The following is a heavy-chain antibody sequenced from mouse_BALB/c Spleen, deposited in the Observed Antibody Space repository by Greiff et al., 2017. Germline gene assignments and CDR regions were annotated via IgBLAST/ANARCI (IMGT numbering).Heavy chain of an antibody. V-gene: IGHV2-6-7*01. J-gene: IGHJ3*01. CDR2: IWGDGST. Sequence: VKLMELGPGLVAPSQSLSITCTVSGFSLTGYGVNWVRQPPGKGLEWLGMIWGDGSTDYNSALKSRLSISKDNSKSQVFLKMNSLQTDDTARYYCARGITTATAWFAYWGQGTLVTVSA. D-gene: IGHD1-2*01. CDR3: ARGITTATAWFAY. CDR1: GFSLTGYG.